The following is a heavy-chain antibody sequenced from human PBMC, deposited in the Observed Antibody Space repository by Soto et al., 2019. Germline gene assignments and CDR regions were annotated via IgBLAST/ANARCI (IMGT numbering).Heavy chain of an antibody. CDR3: EKLGYDFWSGYSDY. V-gene: IGHV3-23*01. CDR1: GFTFSSYA. J-gene: IGHJ4*02. D-gene: IGHD3-3*01. Sequence: GGSLRLSCAASGFTFSSYAMSWVRQAPGKGLEWVSAISGSGGSTYYADSVKGRFTISRDNSKNTLYLQMNSLRAEDTAVYYCEKLGYDFWSGYSDYWGQGTLVTVSS. CDR2: ISGSGGST.